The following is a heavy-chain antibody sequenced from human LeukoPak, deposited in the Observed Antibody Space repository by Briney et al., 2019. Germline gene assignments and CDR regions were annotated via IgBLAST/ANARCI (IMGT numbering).Heavy chain of an antibody. CDR3: ASGTHSTEFDP. CDR1: GGSLSSSSYY. Sequence: SETLSLTCTVSGGSLSSSSYYWGWIRQPPGKGLEWIGSSYYSGSTYCNPSLKSRVTISVDTSKNQFSLKLSSVTAADTAEYYCASGTHSTEFDPWGQGTLVTVSS. V-gene: IGHV4-39*01. CDR2: SYYSGST. J-gene: IGHJ5*02. D-gene: IGHD3-10*01.